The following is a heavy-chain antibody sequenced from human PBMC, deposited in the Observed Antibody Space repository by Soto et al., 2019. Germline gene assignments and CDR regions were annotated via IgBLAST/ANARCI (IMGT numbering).Heavy chain of an antibody. D-gene: IGHD4-17*01. CDR3: ARGSYAINVFIMDV. CDR2: INPTGGDT. CDR1: GCTFTTYF. J-gene: IGHJ6*04. Sequence: ASVKISCKASGCTFTTYFMHWVRQAPGQGFEWLGRINPTGGDTVYAQKFQGRVTVTKDTSTSTVFIELGSLTSKDAAVYYCARGSYAINVFIMDVWGEGTQVTVSS. V-gene: IGHV1-46*01.